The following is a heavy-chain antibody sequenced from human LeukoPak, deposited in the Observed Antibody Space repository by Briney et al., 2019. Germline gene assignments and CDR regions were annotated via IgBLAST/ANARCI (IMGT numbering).Heavy chain of an antibody. CDR1: GYTFTSYG. D-gene: IGHD2-2*01. CDR3: ARGVEPPVVPARYYYMDV. Sequence: ASVKVSCKASGYTFTSYGISWVRQAPGQGLEWMGWISAYNGNTNYAQKLQGRVTMTTDTSTSTAYMELRSLRSDDTAVYYCARGVEPPVVPARYYYMDVWGKGTTVTVSS. CDR2: ISAYNGNT. V-gene: IGHV1-18*01. J-gene: IGHJ6*03.